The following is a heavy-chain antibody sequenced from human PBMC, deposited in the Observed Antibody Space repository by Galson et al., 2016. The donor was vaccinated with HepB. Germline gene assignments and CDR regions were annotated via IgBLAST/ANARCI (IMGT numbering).Heavy chain of an antibody. CDR2: IDPTDSFT. CDR1: EYSFTSYW. Sequence: QSGAEVKKPGESLRISCQGSEYSFTSYWITWVRQMPGKGLEWMGRIDPTDSFTDYNPSFQGHVTISVDKFVSTAHLQWSTLNVSDTAMYYCARQAGGHFDSSGSYHDAFDYWGQGTLVTVSS. CDR3: ARQAGGHFDSSGSYHDAFDY. V-gene: IGHV5-10-1*01. D-gene: IGHD3-22*01. J-gene: IGHJ4*02.